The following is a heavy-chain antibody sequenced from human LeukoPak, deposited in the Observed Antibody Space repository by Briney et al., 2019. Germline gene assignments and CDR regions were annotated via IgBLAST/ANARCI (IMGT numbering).Heavy chain of an antibody. CDR3: ASTARGYGSGSRYFDL. CDR2: IYHSGST. J-gene: IGHJ2*01. Sequence: SGTLSLTCAVSGGSISSSNWWSWIRQPPGKGLEWIGYIYHSGSTYYNPSLKSRVTISVDRSKNQFSLKLSSVTAADTAVYYCASTARGYGSGSRYFDLWGRGTLVTVSS. CDR1: GGSISSSNW. D-gene: IGHD3-10*01. V-gene: IGHV4-4*02.